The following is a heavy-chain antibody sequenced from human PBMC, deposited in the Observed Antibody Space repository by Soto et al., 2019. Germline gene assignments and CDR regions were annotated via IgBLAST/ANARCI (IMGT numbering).Heavy chain of an antibody. Sequence: GGSLRLSCAASGFTFSSYGMSWVRQAPGKGLEWVAGIPVIGERRCYADSVKGRFTISRDNAKNTLYLQMNSLRVEDAAVYFCAREGDRYGTVCFDSWGQGTLVTVSS. CDR1: GFTFSSYG. CDR3: AREGDRYGTVCFDS. J-gene: IGHJ4*02. V-gene: IGHV3-23*01. D-gene: IGHD1-1*01. CDR2: IPVIGERR.